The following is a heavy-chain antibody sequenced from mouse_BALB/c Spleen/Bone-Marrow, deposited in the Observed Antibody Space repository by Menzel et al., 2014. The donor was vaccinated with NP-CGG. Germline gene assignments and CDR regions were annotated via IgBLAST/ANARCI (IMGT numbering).Heavy chain of an antibody. D-gene: IGHD2-4*01. Sequence: VQLQQSGAELARPGASVKLSCKASGYTFTSYWMQWVKQRPGQGLEWIGAIYPGDGDTRYTQKFKGKATLTADKSSSTAYMQLSSLASEDSAVYYCARSDYDAFDYWGQGTTLIVSS. J-gene: IGHJ2*01. CDR1: GYTFTSYW. CDR3: ARSDYDAFDY. V-gene: IGHV1-87*01. CDR2: IYPGDGDT.